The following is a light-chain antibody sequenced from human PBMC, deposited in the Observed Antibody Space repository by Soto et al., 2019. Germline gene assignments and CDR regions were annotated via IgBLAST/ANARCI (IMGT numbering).Light chain of an antibody. Sequence: ENVLTQSPGTLSLSPGQRATLSCRASHTISSSYLAWYQQKPGQAPRLLIYAISDRATGVPDRFRGSGSGTDFTLTITRLEPEDFAVYYCQLYGASPKTFGQGTKVEIK. J-gene: IGKJ1*01. V-gene: IGKV3-20*01. CDR3: QLYGASPKT. CDR1: HTISSSY. CDR2: AIS.